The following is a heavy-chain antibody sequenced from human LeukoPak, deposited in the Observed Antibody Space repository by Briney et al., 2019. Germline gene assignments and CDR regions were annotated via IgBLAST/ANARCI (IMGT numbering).Heavy chain of an antibody. V-gene: IGHV4-39*07. CDR2: INHSGST. Sequence: SQTLSLTCTVSGGSISSGSYYWSWIRQPPGKGLEWIGEINHSGSTNYNPSLKSRVTISVDTSKNQFSLKLSSVTAADTAVYYCARGNGYYYGRFDYWGQGTLVTVSS. CDR3: ARGNGYYYGRFDY. D-gene: IGHD3-22*01. J-gene: IGHJ4*02. CDR1: GGSISSGSYY.